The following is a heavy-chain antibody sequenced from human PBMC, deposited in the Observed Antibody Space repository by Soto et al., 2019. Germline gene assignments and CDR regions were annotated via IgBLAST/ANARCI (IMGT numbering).Heavy chain of an antibody. CDR2: ISDSGVTS. D-gene: IGHD1-26*01. J-gene: IGHJ4*02. CDR3: AKRPRALLTFDY. CDR1: GFIFSNDV. V-gene: IGHV3-23*04. Sequence: EVQLVDSGGGLVQPGGSLRLSCAASGFIFSNDVMSWVRQAPGKRLEWVSSISDSGVTSYYADSVKGRFTNSRDNSKNTLYLQMNSLRAEDTAIYYCAKRPRALLTFDYWGQGTLVTVSS.